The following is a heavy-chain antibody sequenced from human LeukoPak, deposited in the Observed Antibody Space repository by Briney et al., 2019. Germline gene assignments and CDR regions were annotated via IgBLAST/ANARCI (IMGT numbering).Heavy chain of an antibody. D-gene: IGHD5-18*01. Sequence: PGGSLRLSCVASGLPIADFAMHWVREAPGKGLEWVSLISGDGVSTFYADSVKGRFSISRDNSKNTLYLQMNSLRAEDTAVYYCVRGYSSSFNWFDPWGQGALVTVSS. J-gene: IGHJ5*02. CDR2: ISGDGVST. V-gene: IGHV3-43*02. CDR1: GLPIADFA. CDR3: VRGYSSSFNWFDP.